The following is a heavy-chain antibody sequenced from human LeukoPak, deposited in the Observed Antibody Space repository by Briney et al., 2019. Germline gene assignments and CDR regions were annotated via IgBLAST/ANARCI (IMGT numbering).Heavy chain of an antibody. J-gene: IGHJ4*02. CDR1: GFTFSSYA. D-gene: IGHD2-15*01. CDR2: ISGSGGST. V-gene: IGHV3-23*01. CDR3: AKGSPRDVVVVA. Sequence: GGSLRLSCAASGFTFSSYAMSWVRQAPGKGREWGSDISGSGGSTYYADSVKGRFTISRDNSKNTLYLQMNSLRAEDTAVYYCAKGSPRDVVVVAWGQGTLVTVSS.